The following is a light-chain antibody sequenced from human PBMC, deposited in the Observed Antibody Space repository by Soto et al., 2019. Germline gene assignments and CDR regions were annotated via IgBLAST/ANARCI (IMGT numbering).Light chain of an antibody. CDR3: QNSNSAPLT. CDR2: ATS. Sequence: DIQMTQSPSSLSASVGDRVTITCRASQDISNSLAWYQQKPGEVPKVLIYATSILQSGVPARFSGSGSGTAFTLTISRLQPEDVAAYYCQNSNSAPLTFGGGTKVEI. J-gene: IGKJ4*01. V-gene: IGKV1-27*01. CDR1: QDISNS.